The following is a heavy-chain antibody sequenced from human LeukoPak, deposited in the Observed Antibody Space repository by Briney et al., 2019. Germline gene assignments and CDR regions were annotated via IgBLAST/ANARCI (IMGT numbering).Heavy chain of an antibody. CDR3: AREDWNGGSCYPDY. V-gene: IGHV3-48*03. J-gene: IGHJ4*02. CDR2: ISSAGSTK. D-gene: IGHD2-15*01. CDR1: GFTFSGYN. Sequence: GGSLRLSCAASGFTFSGYNMNWVRQAPGKGLEWVSYISSAGSTKYYADSVKGRFTISRDNAKNSLYLQMNSLRAEDTAVYYCAREDWNGGSCYPDYWGQGTLLTVSS.